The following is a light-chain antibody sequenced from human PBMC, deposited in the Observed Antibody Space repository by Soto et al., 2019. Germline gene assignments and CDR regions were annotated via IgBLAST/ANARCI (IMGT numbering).Light chain of an antibody. Sequence: EIVMTQSPTSLSVSPGQRATLSCRASQSVSSNLAWYQQKPGQAPRLLIYGASTRATGIPARFSGSGSGTEFTLTIGSLQSEDFAVYYCQQYNNWPRTFGQGTKLEI. CDR2: GAS. J-gene: IGKJ2*01. V-gene: IGKV3-15*01. CDR1: QSVSSN. CDR3: QQYNNWPRT.